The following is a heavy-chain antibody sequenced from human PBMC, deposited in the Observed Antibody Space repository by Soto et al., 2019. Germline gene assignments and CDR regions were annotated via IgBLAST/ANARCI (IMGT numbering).Heavy chain of an antibody. CDR3: AKGGKGAGVYTYYYYFTDV. CDR2: ISFDGRNE. Sequence: QVQLVESGGGVVQPGRSLRLSCAASGFTFSSYDMHWVRQAPGKGLEWEAVISFDGRNEYYADSVKGRVTISTDNSKKPLYLQMHCLGAEATALSYCAKGGKGAGVYTYYYYFTDVWGKGTTVTV. J-gene: IGHJ6*03. V-gene: IGHV3-30*18. CDR1: GFTFSSYD. D-gene: IGHD7-27*01.